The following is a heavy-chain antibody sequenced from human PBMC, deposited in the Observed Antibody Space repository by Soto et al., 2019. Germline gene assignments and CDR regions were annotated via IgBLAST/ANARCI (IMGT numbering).Heavy chain of an antibody. CDR2: ISVYNDNT. CDR1: GYTFHTYG. V-gene: IGHV1-18*01. J-gene: IGHJ4*02. D-gene: IGHD5-12*01. CDR3: ARDAWLAYPDY. Sequence: QVPLVQSGAEVRQPGASVKVSCKASGYTFHTYGISWVRQAPGQGLEWMGWISVYNDNTKYAQNLQGRVTMTTDSSTSPAYMELTSLRSDDTAVYYCARDAWLAYPDYWGQGTLVTVSS.